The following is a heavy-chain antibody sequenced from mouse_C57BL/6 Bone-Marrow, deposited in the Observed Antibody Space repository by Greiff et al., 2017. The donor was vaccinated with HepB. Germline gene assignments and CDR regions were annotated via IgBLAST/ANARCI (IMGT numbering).Heavy chain of an antibody. CDR2: IYPRSGNT. CDR1: GYTFTSYG. CDR3: ARSRQLRLRDYAMDY. D-gene: IGHD3-2*02. Sequence: VQLQESGAELARPGASVKLSCKASGYTFTSYGISWVKQRTGQGLEWIGEIYPRSGNTYYNEKFKGKATLTADKSSSTAYMELRSLTSEDSAVYFCARSRQLRLRDYAMDYWGQGTSVTVSS. V-gene: IGHV1-81*01. J-gene: IGHJ4*01.